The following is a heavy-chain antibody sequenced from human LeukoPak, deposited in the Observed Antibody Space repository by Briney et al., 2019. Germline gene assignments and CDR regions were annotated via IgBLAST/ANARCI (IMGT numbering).Heavy chain of an antibody. D-gene: IGHD6-19*01. CDR3: ARAEQQWLGGVYYFDY. CDR2: IYHSGST. J-gene: IGHJ4*02. CDR1: GGSISSSNW. Sequence: SETLSLTCAVSGGSISSSNWWSWVRQPPGKGLEWIGSIYHSGSTYYNPSLKSRVTISVDTSKNQFSLKLSSVTAADTAVYYCARAEQQWLGGVYYFDYWGQGTLVTVSS. V-gene: IGHV4-4*02.